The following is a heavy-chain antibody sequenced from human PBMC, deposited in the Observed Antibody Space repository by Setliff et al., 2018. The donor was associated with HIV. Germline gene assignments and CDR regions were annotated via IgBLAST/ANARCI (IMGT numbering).Heavy chain of an antibody. Sequence: GGSLRLSCATSGFTLSTYGMHWVRQAPGKGLEWVARVHYNGNDKFYVDSVKGRFTISRDNSENTLYLQMGGLRAEDTAVYYCAKDKGGYNWNYFDYWGPGTQVTVSS. CDR2: VHYNGNDK. CDR3: AKDKGGYNWNYFDY. J-gene: IGHJ4*02. CDR1: GFTLSTYG. D-gene: IGHD1-20*01. V-gene: IGHV3-30*02.